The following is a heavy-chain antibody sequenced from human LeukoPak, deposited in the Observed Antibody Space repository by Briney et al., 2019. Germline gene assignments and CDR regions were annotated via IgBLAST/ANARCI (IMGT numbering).Heavy chain of an antibody. Sequence: GASVKVSCKASGYTFTGYYMHWVRQAPGQGLEWMAWINAYNGDTNYAQKFQGRVTLTTETSTSTAYMELRSLRSDDAAVYFCARDGSGVWFDYWGQGTLVTVSS. V-gene: IGHV1-18*04. J-gene: IGHJ4*02. CDR2: INAYNGDT. D-gene: IGHD3-10*01. CDR1: GYTFTGYY. CDR3: ARDGSGVWFDY.